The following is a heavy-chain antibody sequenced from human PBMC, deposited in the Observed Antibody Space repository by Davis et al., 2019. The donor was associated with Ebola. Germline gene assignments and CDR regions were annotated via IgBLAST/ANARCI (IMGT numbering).Heavy chain of an antibody. CDR1: GFTFDDYA. CDR3: ARSCGDYAMDV. J-gene: IGHJ6*02. CDR2: IYSGGST. D-gene: IGHD2-15*01. Sequence: GESLKISCAASGFTFDDYAMHWVRQAPGKGLEWVSVIYSGGSTYYADSVKGRFTISRHNSKNTLYLQMNSLRAEDTAVYYCARSCGDYAMDVWGQGTTVTVSS. V-gene: IGHV3-53*04.